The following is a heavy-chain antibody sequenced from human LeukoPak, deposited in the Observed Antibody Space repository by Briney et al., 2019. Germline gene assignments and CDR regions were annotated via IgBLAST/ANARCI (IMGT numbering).Heavy chain of an antibody. V-gene: IGHV3-33*01. CDR1: GFTFSSYG. CDR3: ARDPSMVRGVYYYYYYGMDV. Sequence: GGSLRLSCAASGFTFSSYGMHWVRQAPGKGLEWVAVIWYDGGNKYYADSVKGRFTISRDNSKNTLYLQMNSLRAEDTAVYYCARDPSMVRGVYYYYYYGMDVWGKGTTVTVSS. D-gene: IGHD3-10*01. J-gene: IGHJ6*04. CDR2: IWYDGGNK.